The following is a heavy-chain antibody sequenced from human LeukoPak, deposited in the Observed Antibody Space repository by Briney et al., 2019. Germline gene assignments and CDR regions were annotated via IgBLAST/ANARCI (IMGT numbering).Heavy chain of an antibody. J-gene: IGHJ6*04. D-gene: IGHD3-16*02. CDR3: ARATPLMITFGGVIVSGTSYYYYGMDV. V-gene: IGHV1-69*06. CDR2: IIPIFGTA. CDR1: GGTFSSYA. Sequence: ASVKVSCKASGGTFSSYAISWVRQAPGQGLEWMGGIIPIFGTANYAQKFQGRVTITADKSTSTVYMELSSLRSEDTAVYYCARATPLMITFGGVIVSGTSYYYYGMDVWGKGTTVTVSS.